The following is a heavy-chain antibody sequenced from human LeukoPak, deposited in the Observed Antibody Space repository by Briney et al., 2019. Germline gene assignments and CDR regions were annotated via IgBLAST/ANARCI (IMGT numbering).Heavy chain of an antibody. CDR3: ARQRTPDIVVVPAAGNWFDP. J-gene: IGHJ5*02. CDR2: IYYSGSA. CDR1: GGSISSSSYY. Sequence: SETLSLTCTVSGGSISSSSYYWGWIRQPPGKGLEWIGSIYYSGSAYYNPSLKSRVTISVDTSKNQFSLKLSSVTAADTAVYYCARQRTPDIVVVPAAGNWFDPWGQGTLVTVSS. D-gene: IGHD2-2*01. V-gene: IGHV4-39*01.